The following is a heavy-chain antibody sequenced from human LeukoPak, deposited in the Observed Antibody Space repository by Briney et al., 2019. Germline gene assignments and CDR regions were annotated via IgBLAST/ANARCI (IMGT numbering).Heavy chain of an antibody. CDR2: ISWNNGSI. CDR3: ARDRGYSSSWSDYYYYGMDV. V-gene: IGHV3-9*01. D-gene: IGHD6-13*01. J-gene: IGHJ6*02. Sequence: GRSLRLSCAASGFTFDDYAMHWVRQAPGKGLEWVSGISWNNGSIGYADSVKGRFTISRDNAKNSLYLQMNSLRAEDTAVYYCARDRGYSSSWSDYYYYGMDVWGQGTTVTVSS. CDR1: GFTFDDYA.